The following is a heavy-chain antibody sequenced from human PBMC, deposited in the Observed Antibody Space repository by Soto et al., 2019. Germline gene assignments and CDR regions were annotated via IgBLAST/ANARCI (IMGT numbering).Heavy chain of an antibody. CDR3: LGYCNSPSCYGSDP. CDR1: GGSVNNSSYY. Sequence: TLFLNLAGSGGSVNNSSYYLSWIRKTPGKGLVWIGYIYYNGNTDYNPSLKSRVAMAVDTSKNQFSLKMMSVTAADTAMYFCLGYCNSPSCYGSDPWGQGTLVTVSS. J-gene: IGHJ5*02. V-gene: IGHV4-61*01. D-gene: IGHD2-2*01. CDR2: IYYNGNT.